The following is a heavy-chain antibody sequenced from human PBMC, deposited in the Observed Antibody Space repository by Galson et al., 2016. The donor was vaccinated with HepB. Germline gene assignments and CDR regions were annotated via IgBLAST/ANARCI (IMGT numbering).Heavy chain of an antibody. J-gene: IGHJ3*02. CDR2: ISSSSTYI. V-gene: IGHV3-21*01. D-gene: IGHD4/OR15-4a*01. CDR3: ARDLGVGGANRDSFDI. CDR1: GFTFRSYA. Sequence: SLRLSCAASGFTFRSYAMNWVRQAPGKGLEWVSSISSSSTYIYYADSVKGRFTISRDNAKNSLYLQMNSLRAEDTSLYYCARDLGVGGANRDSFDIWGQGTRVTGFS.